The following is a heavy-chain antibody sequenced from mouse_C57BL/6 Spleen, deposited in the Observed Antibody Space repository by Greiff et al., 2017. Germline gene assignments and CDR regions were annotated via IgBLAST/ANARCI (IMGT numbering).Heavy chain of an antibody. J-gene: IGHJ2*01. V-gene: IGHV1-59*01. D-gene: IGHD1-1*01. CDR2: IDPSDSYT. CDR3: ARSNHYGSSYFDY. CDR1: GYTFTSYW. Sequence: QVQLQQPGAELVRPGTSVKLSCKASGYTFTSYWMHWVKQRPGQGLEWIGVIDPSDSYTNYNQKFKGKATLTVDTSSSTAYMQLSSLTSEDSAVYYCARSNHYGSSYFDYWGQGTTLTVSS.